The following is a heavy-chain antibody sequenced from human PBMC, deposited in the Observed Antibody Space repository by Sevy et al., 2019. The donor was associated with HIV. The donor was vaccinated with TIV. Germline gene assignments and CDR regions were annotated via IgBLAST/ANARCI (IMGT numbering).Heavy chain of an antibody. V-gene: IGHV3-30*04. J-gene: IGHJ4*02. D-gene: IGHD6-13*01. CDR3: ARRQSSSWHYFDY. CDR2: ISYDGSFT. CDR1: GFIFSDYT. Sequence: GGSLRLSCAASGFIFSDYTLHWVRQAPGTGLEWVAVISYDGSFTYYADSVEGRFTISRDNSTNTRFLKMNSLRHEDTAVYYCARRQSSSWHYFDYWGQGTLVTVSS.